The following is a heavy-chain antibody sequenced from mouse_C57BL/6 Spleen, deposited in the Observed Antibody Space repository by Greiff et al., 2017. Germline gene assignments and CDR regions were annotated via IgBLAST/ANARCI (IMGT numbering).Heavy chain of an antibody. Sequence: EVLGVESGGGLVKPGGSLKLTCAVSGFSFSSYAISWFRQTLPRKLVWVVTISDGGSNTYYPDNVKGRFTINRDNAKNHLYLQMSHLKSEDTAMDYCAREVGSSGPAYWGQGTLVTVSA. D-gene: IGHD3-1*01. J-gene: IGHJ3*01. CDR3: AREVGSSGPAY. CDR2: ISDGGSNT. CDR1: GFSFSSYA. V-gene: IGHV5-4*01.